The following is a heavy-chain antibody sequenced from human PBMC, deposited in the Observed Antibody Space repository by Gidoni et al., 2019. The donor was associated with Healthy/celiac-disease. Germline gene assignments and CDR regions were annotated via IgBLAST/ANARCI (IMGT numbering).Heavy chain of an antibody. CDR1: GFTFGDYA. Sequence: EVQLVESGGGLVKPGRSLRLSCTASGFTFGDYAMSWFRQAPGKGLEWVGFIRSKAYGGTTEYAASVTGRFTISRDDSKSIAYLQMNSLKTEDTAVYYCTREESEQWLVQADYWGQGTLVTVSS. D-gene: IGHD6-19*01. CDR3: TREESEQWLVQADY. J-gene: IGHJ4*02. V-gene: IGHV3-49*05. CDR2: IRSKAYGGTT.